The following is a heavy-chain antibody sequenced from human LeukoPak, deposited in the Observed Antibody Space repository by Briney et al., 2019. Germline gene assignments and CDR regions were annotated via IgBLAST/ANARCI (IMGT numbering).Heavy chain of an antibody. CDR2: INHSGST. V-gene: IGHV4-34*01. D-gene: IGHD2-8*01. CDR1: GGSFSGYY. CDR3: ARMAILMVYAKGGWFDP. J-gene: IGHJ5*02. Sequence: KPSETLSLTCAVYGGSFSGYYWSWIRQPPGKGLEWIGEINHSGSTNYNPSLKSRVTISADTSKNQFSLKLSSVTAADTAVYYCARMAILMVYAKGGWFDPWGQGTLVTVSS.